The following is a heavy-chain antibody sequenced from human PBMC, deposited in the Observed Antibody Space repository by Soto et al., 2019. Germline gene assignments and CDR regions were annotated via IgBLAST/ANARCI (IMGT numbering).Heavy chain of an antibody. V-gene: IGHV5-10-1*01. CDR2: IDPTDAYS. CDR1: GYSFTRNW. Sequence: LGESLKISCKGSGYSFTRNWITWVRQMPGKGLECVGRIDPTDAYSNYNPSFQGHVTISADKSISTAYLQWSSLKASDTAMYYCARVPRDSGDYIDYWGQGTLVTVSS. J-gene: IGHJ4*02. D-gene: IGHD3-3*01. CDR3: ARVPRDSGDYIDY.